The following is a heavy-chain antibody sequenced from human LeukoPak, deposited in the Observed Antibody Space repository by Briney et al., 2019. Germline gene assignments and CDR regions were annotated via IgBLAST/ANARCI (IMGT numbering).Heavy chain of an antibody. Sequence: SETLSLTCTVSGGSISSYYWSWIRQPPGKGLEWIGYIYYSGSTNYNPSLKSRVTISVDTSKNQFSLKLSSVTAADTAVYYCARHGPHARRFLEWLYWGQGTLATVSS. D-gene: IGHD3-3*01. CDR2: IYYSGST. V-gene: IGHV4-59*08. CDR3: ARHGPHARRFLEWLY. J-gene: IGHJ4*02. CDR1: GGSISSYY.